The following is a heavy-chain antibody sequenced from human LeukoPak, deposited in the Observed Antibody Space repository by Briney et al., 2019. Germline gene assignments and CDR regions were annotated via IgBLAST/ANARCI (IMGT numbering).Heavy chain of an antibody. V-gene: IGHV5-51*01. D-gene: IGHD4-23*01. J-gene: IGHJ4*02. CDR2: IYPGDSDT. Sequence: GESLKISFKGSGYNFGSYWIGWVRQMPGKGLEWMGMIYPGDSDTRYSPSFQGQVTISADKSINTAYLQWSSLKASDTAMYYCARRRALGTTVVTWYFEYWGQGTLVTVSS. CDR1: GYNFGSYW. CDR3: ARRRALGTTVVTWYFEY.